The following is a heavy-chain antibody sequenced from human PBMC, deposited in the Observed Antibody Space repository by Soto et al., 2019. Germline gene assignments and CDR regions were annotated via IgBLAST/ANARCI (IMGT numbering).Heavy chain of an antibody. CDR3: ASLIAAANI. CDR2: VYYSGGT. V-gene: IGHV4-59*08. D-gene: IGHD6-25*01. J-gene: IGHJ3*02. Sequence: QVQLQESGPGLVKPSETLSLTCTVSDGSISSYYWSWIRQPPGKGLEWIGYVYYSGGTNYNPSLKSLFTISVDTSKNQFSLYLSSVTAADTAVYYCASLIAAANIWGQGTMVSVSS. CDR1: DGSISSYY.